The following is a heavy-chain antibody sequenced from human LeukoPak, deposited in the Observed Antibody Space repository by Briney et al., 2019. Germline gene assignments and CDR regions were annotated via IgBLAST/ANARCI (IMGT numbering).Heavy chain of an antibody. Sequence: PGRSLRLSCAASGFTFSSYGMHWVRQAPGKGLEWVAVIWYDGSNKYYADSVKGRFTISRDNSKNTLYLQMNSLRAEDTAVYYCARFQTRWLYYFDYWGQGTQVTVSS. CDR1: GFTFSSYG. CDR2: IWYDGSNK. V-gene: IGHV3-33*01. CDR3: ARFQTRWLYYFDY. J-gene: IGHJ4*02. D-gene: IGHD3-22*01.